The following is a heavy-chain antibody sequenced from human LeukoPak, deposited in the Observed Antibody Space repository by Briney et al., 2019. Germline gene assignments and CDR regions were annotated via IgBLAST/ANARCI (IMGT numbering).Heavy chain of an antibody. CDR3: ARSTGIVGPPTFDY. CDR1: GATFSSYA. D-gene: IGHD1-26*01. CDR2: IIPIFGTA. J-gene: IGHJ4*02. V-gene: IGHV1-69*13. Sequence: GASVKVSCKASGATFSSYAISWVRQAPGQGLEWMGGIIPIFGTANYAQKFQGRVTITADESTSTAYMELSSLRSEDTAVYYCARSTGIVGPPTFDYWGQGTLVTVSS.